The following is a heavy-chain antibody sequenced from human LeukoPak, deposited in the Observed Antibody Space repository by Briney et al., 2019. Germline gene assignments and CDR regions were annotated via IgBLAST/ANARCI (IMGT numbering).Heavy chain of an antibody. Sequence: GGSLRLSCAASGFTFSSYGMHWVRQAPGKGLEWVAVIWYDGSNKYYADSVKGRFTISRDNSKNTLYLQMNSLRAEDTAVYYCARVGPRLRADVDWFDPWGQGTLVTVSS. J-gene: IGHJ5*02. V-gene: IGHV3-33*08. CDR2: IWYDGSNK. D-gene: IGHD4-17*01. CDR3: ARVGPRLRADVDWFDP. CDR1: GFTFSSYG.